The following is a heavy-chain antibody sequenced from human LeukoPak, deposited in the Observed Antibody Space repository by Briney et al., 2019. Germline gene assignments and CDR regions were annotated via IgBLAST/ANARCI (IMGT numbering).Heavy chain of an antibody. V-gene: IGHV3-7*03. Sequence: GGSLRLSCVASGFSFNNYRMTWVRQAPGKGLEWVANIKQDGSEKQYVDSVKGRFAISRDNAKKSLYLQINTLRAEDTAVYYCVRGPHIAATSYWGQGTLVTVSS. CDR1: GFSFNNYR. CDR3: VRGPHIAATSY. CDR2: IKQDGSEK. D-gene: IGHD6-25*01. J-gene: IGHJ4*02.